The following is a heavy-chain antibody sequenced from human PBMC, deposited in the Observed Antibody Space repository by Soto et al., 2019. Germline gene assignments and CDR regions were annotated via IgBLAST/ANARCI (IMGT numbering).Heavy chain of an antibody. D-gene: IGHD2-8*02. CDR3: GRTLQPESTVDY. J-gene: IGHJ4*02. CDR1: GYSMSSGGYY. Sequence: HVQLQESGPGLVKPSQTLSLTCTVSGYSMSSGGYYWSWIRQHPGTGLEWIGYIYYSGTTYYNPSLKSRVTISEDSSKNQFSLTLKSVTAADTAVYYCGRTLQPESTVDYWGQGTLVTVSS. CDR2: IYYSGTT. V-gene: IGHV4-31*03.